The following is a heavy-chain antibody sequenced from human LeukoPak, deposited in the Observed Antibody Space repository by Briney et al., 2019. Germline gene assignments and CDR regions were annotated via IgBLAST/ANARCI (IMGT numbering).Heavy chain of an antibody. CDR1: GGSFRGYF. CDR3: ARGLLLWFGELNWFDP. J-gene: IGHJ5*02. Sequence: SETLSLTCAVYGGSFRGYFWTWVRQPPGKGLEWIAEINHSGTANYNPSLKSRVTISVDTSKNQFSLRLSSVTAADTAVYYCARGLLLWFGELNWFDPWGQGTLVTVSS. V-gene: IGHV4-34*01. D-gene: IGHD3-10*01. CDR2: INHSGTA.